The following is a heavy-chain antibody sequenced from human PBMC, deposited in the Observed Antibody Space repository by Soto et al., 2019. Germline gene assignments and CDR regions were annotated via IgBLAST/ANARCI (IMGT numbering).Heavy chain of an antibody. CDR3: ARGRASGSYYLLDY. D-gene: IGHD3-10*01. J-gene: IGHJ4*02. Sequence: ASVNVSCKASGDTFTTYDINWVRQATGHGLEWMGWINPNSGNIGYAQRFQGRVTMTRDTAIRTAYMEVSSLRSDDTAVYYCARGRASGSYYLLDYWGQGTWVTVSS. CDR2: INPNSGNI. CDR1: GDTFTTYD. V-gene: IGHV1-8*01.